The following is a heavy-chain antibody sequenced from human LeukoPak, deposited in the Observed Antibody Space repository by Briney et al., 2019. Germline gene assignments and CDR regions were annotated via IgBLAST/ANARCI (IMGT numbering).Heavy chain of an antibody. CDR2: INHSGST. CDR3: ARRLIAYYDSSGYYRHIEY. V-gene: IGHV4-34*01. J-gene: IGHJ4*02. D-gene: IGHD3-22*01. CDR1: GGSLSGYY. Sequence: SETLSLTCAVYGGSLSGYYWSWIRQPPGKGLEWIGEINHSGSTNYNPSLKSRVTISVDTSKNQFSLKLSSVTAADTVGDYSARRLIAYYDSSGYYRHIEYCGEGTLVTVSS.